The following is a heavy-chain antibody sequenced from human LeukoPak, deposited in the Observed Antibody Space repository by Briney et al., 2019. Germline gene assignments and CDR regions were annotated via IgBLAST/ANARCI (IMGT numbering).Heavy chain of an antibody. CDR3: STGGGVLRFL. D-gene: IGHD3-3*01. J-gene: IGHJ4*02. V-gene: IGHV3-15*01. Sequence: PGGSLRLSCAASGINFSNAWLTWVRQAPGKGLEWVGRIKSKKDGEITDYAAPVKGRFTISRDDSKDTSYLQMNSLKTEDTAVYYCSTGGGVLRFLGGQGTLVTVSS. CDR2: IKSKKDGEIT. CDR1: GINFSNAW.